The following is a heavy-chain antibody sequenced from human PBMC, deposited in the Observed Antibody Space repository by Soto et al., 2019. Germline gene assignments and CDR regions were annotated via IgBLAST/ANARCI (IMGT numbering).Heavy chain of an antibody. V-gene: IGHV1-69*13. D-gene: IGHD3-10*01. CDR2: IIPIFGTA. CDR3: ARGILWFGVLVGMDV. Sequence: ASVKVSCKASGGTFSSYAISWVRQAPGQGLEWMGGIIPIFGTANYAQKFQGRVTITADESTSTAYMELSSLRSEDTAVYYCARGILWFGVLVGMDVWGQGTTVTVSS. CDR1: GGTFSSYA. J-gene: IGHJ6*02.